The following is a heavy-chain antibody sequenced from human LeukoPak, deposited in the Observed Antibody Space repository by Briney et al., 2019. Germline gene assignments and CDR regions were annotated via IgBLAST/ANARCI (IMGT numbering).Heavy chain of an antibody. J-gene: IGHJ6*02. V-gene: IGHV4-4*02. CDR3: ARNADYDMDV. Sequence: SETLSLTCAVSGYSISRGYWWSWVRQPPGRGLEWIGEIHHSGDTNYNPSLKSRVTIAVDKSTNQVSLKLSSVTAADTALYYCARNADYDMDVWGQGTTVTVSS. CDR1: GYSISRGYW. CDR2: IHHSGDT.